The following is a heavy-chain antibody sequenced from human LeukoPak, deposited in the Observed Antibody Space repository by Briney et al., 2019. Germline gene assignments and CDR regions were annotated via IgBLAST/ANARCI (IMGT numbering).Heavy chain of an antibody. V-gene: IGHV4-34*01. D-gene: IGHD2-15*01. J-gene: IGHJ3*02. Sequence: SETLSLTCAVYGGSFSGYYWSWIRQPPGKGLEWIGEINHSGSTNYNPSLKSRVTISVDTSKNQFSLKLSSVTAADTAVYYCARRYCSGGSGYDRQHAFDIWGHGTMVTVSS. CDR1: GGSFSGYY. CDR2: INHSGST. CDR3: ARRYCSGGSGYDRQHAFDI.